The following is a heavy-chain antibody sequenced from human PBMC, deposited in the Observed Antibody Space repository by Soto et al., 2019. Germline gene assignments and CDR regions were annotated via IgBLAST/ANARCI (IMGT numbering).Heavy chain of an antibody. J-gene: IGHJ6*02. Sequence: QVQLQESGPGLVKPSQTLSLTCTVSGGSISSGGYYWSWIRQHPGKGLEWIGYIYYSGSTYYNPSRKRRVTISVDPSKNQFSLKLSSVTAADTAVYYCARGGRRSPVMDVWGQGTTVTVSS. CDR1: GGSISSGGYY. V-gene: IGHV4-31*03. CDR2: IYYSGST. CDR3: ARGGRRSPVMDV.